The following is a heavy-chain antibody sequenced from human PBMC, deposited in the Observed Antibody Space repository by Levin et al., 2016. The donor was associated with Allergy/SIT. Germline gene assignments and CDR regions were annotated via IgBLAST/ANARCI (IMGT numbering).Heavy chain of an antibody. Sequence: GESLKISCAASGLIFKTYAMNWVRQAPGKGLEWVSSISGSGDGTYYADSVKGRFTISRDNSKNTLYLQMSGLKAEDTAVYYCAKDHYDRRDLRYYFDYWGQGTLVTVSS. CDR2: ISGSGDGT. CDR1: GLIFKTYA. CDR3: AKDHYDRRDLRYYFDY. J-gene: IGHJ4*02. D-gene: IGHD3-22*01. V-gene: IGHV3-23*01.